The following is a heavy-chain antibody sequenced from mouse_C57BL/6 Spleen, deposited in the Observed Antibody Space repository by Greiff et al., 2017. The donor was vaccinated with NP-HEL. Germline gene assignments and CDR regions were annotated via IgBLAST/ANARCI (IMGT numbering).Heavy chain of an antibody. CDR3: ARGEGDYGSSYWFAY. D-gene: IGHD1-1*01. CDR2: IDPSDSYT. V-gene: IGHV1-50*01. CDR1: GYTFTSYW. Sequence: VQLQQPGAELVKPGASVKLSCKASGYTFTSYWMQWVKQRPGQGLEWIGEIDPSDSYTNYNQKFKGKATLTVDTSSSTAYMQLSSLTSEDSAVYYCARGEGDYGSSYWFAYWGQGTLVTVSA. J-gene: IGHJ3*01.